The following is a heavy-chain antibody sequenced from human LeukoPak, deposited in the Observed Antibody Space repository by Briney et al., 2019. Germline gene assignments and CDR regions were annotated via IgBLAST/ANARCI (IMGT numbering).Heavy chain of an antibody. CDR2: ISSSSSSYI. V-gene: IGHV3-21*01. J-gene: IGHJ4*02. Sequence: PGGSLRLSCAASGFTFSSYSMNWVRQAPGKGLEWVSSISSSSSSYIYYADSVKGRFTISRDNAKNSLYLQMNSLRAEDTAVYYCARVPGAYYFDYWGQGTLVTVSS. CDR1: GFTFSSYS. D-gene: IGHD4/OR15-4a*01. CDR3: ARVPGAYYFDY.